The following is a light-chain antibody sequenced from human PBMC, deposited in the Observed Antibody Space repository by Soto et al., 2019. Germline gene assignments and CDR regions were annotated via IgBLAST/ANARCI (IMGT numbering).Light chain of an antibody. CDR2: LNT. J-gene: IGLJ1*01. V-gene: IGLV1-44*01. Sequence: QSALTQPPSASGTPGQRVIISCSGGSSNIGRNPVNWYQKFPGTAPKLLISLNTQRPSGVPDRFSGSKSGTSASLAISGLRSEDEADYYCAAWDDNVYVFGTGTKVTAL. CDR1: SSNIGRNP. CDR3: AAWDDNVYV.